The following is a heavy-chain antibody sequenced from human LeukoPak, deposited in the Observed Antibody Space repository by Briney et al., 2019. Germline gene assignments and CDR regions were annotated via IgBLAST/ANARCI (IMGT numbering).Heavy chain of an antibody. CDR3: ARDQEQQLVPPHYYYYMDV. D-gene: IGHD6-13*01. Sequence: GASVKVSCKASGYTFTSYYMHWVRQAPGQGLEWMGIINPSGGSTCYAQKFQGRVTMTRDTSTSTVYMELSSLRSEDTAVYYCARDQEQQLVPPHYYYYMDVWGKGTTVTVPS. CDR1: GYTFTSYY. V-gene: IGHV1-46*01. CDR2: INPSGGST. J-gene: IGHJ6*03.